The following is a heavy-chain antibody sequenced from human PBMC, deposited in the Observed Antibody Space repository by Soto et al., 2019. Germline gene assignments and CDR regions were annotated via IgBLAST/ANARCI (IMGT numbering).Heavy chain of an antibody. CDR2: IIPIFGTA. Sequence: QVQLVQSGAEVKKPGSSVKVSCKASGCTFSSYAISWVRQAPGQGLEWMGGIIPIFGTANYAQKFQGRVTITADESTSTADKELSSMRSEDTAVYYCAKDRDVRDYGDHGAYYYYYGMDVWGQGTTVTVSS. V-gene: IGHV1-69*01. J-gene: IGHJ6*02. CDR3: AKDRDVRDYGDHGAYYYYYGMDV. D-gene: IGHD4-17*01. CDR1: GCTFSSYA.